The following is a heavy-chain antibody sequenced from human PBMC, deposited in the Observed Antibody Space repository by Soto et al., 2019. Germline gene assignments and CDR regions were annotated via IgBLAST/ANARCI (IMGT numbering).Heavy chain of an antibody. CDR2: IYYSGST. J-gene: IGHJ5*02. CDR3: ARLFHYYGSGSYYKGGNWFDP. D-gene: IGHD3-10*01. Sequence: QLQLQESGPGLVKPSETLSLTCTVSGGSISSSSYYWGWIRQPPGKGLEWIGSIYYSGSTYYNPSLKGRVTRSVDTSKNQCPLKLSSVTAADTAVYYCARLFHYYGSGSYYKGGNWFDPWGQGTLVTVSS. V-gene: IGHV4-39*01. CDR1: GGSISSSSYY.